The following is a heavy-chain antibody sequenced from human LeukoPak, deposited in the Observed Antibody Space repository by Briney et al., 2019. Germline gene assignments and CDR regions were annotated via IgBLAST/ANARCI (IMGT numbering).Heavy chain of an antibody. CDR3: ARGRGLVTPAEYFQH. CDR1: GFTFRNYA. V-gene: IGHV3-23*01. D-gene: IGHD3/OR15-3a*01. Sequence: GGSLRLSCATSGFTFRNYAMSWVRQAPGKGLEWVSAISGSGGSTYYADSVKGRFTISRDNSKNTLYLQMNSLRAEDTAVYYCARGRGLVTPAEYFQHWGQGTLVTVSS. J-gene: IGHJ1*01. CDR2: ISGSGGST.